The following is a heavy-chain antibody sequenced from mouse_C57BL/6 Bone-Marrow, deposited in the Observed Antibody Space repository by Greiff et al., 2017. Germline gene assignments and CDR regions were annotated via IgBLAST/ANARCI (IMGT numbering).Heavy chain of an antibody. CDR3: TRWGGIYDYQFAY. J-gene: IGHJ3*01. CDR1: GYAFSSSW. Sequence: VQLQQSGPELVKPGASVKISCKASGYAFSSSWMNWVKQRPGKGLEWIGRIYPGDGDTNYNGKFKGKATLTADKSSSTAYMQLSSLTSEDSAVYFCTRWGGIYDYQFAYWGQGTLVTVSA. D-gene: IGHD2-4*01. V-gene: IGHV1-82*01. CDR2: IYPGDGDT.